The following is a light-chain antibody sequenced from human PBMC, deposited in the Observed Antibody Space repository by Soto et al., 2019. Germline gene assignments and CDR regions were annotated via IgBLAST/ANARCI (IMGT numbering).Light chain of an antibody. J-gene: IGLJ3*02. CDR3: QTWGTGTPWV. Sequence: QPVLTRSPSASASLGASVKLTCTLSSGHSNYAIAWHQQQPEKGPRYLMKLNSDGSHSKGDGIPDRFSGSSSGAERYLTISSLQSEDEADYYCQTWGTGTPWVFGGGTKLTVL. CDR2: LNSDGSH. V-gene: IGLV4-69*01. CDR1: SGHSNYA.